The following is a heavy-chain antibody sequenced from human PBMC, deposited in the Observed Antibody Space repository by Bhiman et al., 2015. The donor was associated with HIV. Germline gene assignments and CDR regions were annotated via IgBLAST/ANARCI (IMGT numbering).Heavy chain of an antibody. CDR3: ASVGSRPFAPYLDQYYFDY. D-gene: IGHD3-10*01. Sequence: VQLVESGGGVVQPGRSLRLSCSASGFTFSSYGMSWVRQAPGKGLEWVSGINWNGGSTGYADSVKGRFTISRDNAKNSLYLQMNSLRAEDTALYYCASVGSRPFAPYLDQYYFDYWGQGTLVTVSS. CDR2: INWNGGST. V-gene: IGHV3-20*04. CDR1: GFTFSSYG. J-gene: IGHJ4*02.